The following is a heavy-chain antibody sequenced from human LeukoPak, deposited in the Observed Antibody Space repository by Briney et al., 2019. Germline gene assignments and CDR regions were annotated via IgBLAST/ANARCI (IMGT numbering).Heavy chain of an antibody. Sequence: GGSLRLSCAASGSTFSSYSMNWVRQAPGKGLEWVSSISSSSSYIYYADSVKGRFTISRDNAKNSLYLQMNSLRAEDTAVYYCATGYSSSWYLDYFDYWGQGTLVTVSS. V-gene: IGHV3-21*01. CDR2: ISSSSSYI. D-gene: IGHD6-13*01. J-gene: IGHJ4*02. CDR3: ATGYSSSWYLDYFDY. CDR1: GSTFSSYS.